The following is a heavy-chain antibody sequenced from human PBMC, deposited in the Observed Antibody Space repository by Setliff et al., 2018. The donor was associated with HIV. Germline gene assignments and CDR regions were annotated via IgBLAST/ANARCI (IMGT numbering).Heavy chain of an antibody. CDR1: GYTLTGHF. D-gene: IGHD3-16*01. J-gene: IGHJ4*02. Sequence: ASVKVSCKTSGYTLTGHFLHWVRQAPGQGLEWMGYIDPNTGDTNYAQKFQGRVTFSTDTSVSTAYVELERLSSDDTAIYYCVKADVLLCDFWGPGTLVTVSS. CDR3: VKADVLLCDF. V-gene: IGHV1-2*02. CDR2: IDPNTGDT.